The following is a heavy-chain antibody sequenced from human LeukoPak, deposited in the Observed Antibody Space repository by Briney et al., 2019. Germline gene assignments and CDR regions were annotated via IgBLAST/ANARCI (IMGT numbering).Heavy chain of an antibody. CDR3: ARSKFGPVDY. V-gene: IGHV4-4*02. D-gene: IGHD3-10*01. J-gene: IGHJ4*02. CDR2: IYHSGST. Sequence: PSETLSLTCAVSGGSISSSNWWSWVRQPPGKGLEWIGEIYHSGSTNYNPSLKSRVTISVDTSKNQFSLKLSSVTAADTAVYYCARSKFGPVDYWGQGTLVTASS. CDR1: GGSISSSNW.